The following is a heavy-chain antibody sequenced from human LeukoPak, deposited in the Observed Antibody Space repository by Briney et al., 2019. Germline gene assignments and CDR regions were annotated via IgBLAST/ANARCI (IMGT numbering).Heavy chain of an antibody. D-gene: IGHD6-19*01. J-gene: IGHJ4*02. CDR3: ARIKPMYSSGWYVFDY. V-gene: IGHV3-21*01. CDR1: GFTFSSYS. Sequence: GGSLGLSCAASGFTFSSYSMNWVRQAPGKGLGWVSSISSSSSYIYYADSVKGRFTISRDNAKNSLYLQMNSLRAEDTAVYYCARIKPMYSSGWYVFDYWGQGTLVTVSS. CDR2: ISSSSSYI.